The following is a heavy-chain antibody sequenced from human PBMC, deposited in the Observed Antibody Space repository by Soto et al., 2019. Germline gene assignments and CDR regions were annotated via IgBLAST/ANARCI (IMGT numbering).Heavy chain of an antibody. CDR3: ASPHGYSYGYGFEY. CDR2: INNDGSST. Sequence: GGSLSLSCAASGFPFNNYWMHWVRQAPGKGLLWVSHINNDGSSTRYADSVKGRFTISRDNAKNTLYLQMNSLRAEDTAVYYCASPHGYSYGYGFEYWGQGTLVTVSS. V-gene: IGHV3-74*01. J-gene: IGHJ4*02. D-gene: IGHD5-18*01. CDR1: GFPFNNYW.